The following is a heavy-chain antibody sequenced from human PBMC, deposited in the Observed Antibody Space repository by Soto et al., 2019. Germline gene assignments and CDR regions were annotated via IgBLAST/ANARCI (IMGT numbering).Heavy chain of an antibody. CDR3: ARTGGGRDDYIWGSYRSWFDP. D-gene: IGHD3-16*02. V-gene: IGHV4-59*01. J-gene: IGHJ5*02. Sequence: QVQLQESGPGLVKPSETLSLTCTVSGGSISSYYWSWIRQPPGKGLEWIGYIYYSGSTNYNPALKGLVTISVGTSKNQLSLKLSSVTAADTAVYYCARTGGGRDDYIWGSYRSWFDPWGQGTLVTVSS. CDR1: GGSISSYY. CDR2: IYYSGST.